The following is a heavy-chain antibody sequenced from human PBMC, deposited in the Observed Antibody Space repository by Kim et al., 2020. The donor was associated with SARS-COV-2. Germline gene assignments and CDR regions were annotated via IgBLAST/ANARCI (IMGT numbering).Heavy chain of an antibody. CDR2: IYSGGGT. Sequence: GGSLRLSCAASGFPSGFSISSNYMNWVRQAPGKGLEWVSLIYSGGGTYYADSVEGRFTISRDNSKNTLYLQMDSLRAEDTAVYYCTRGGYPYFYYYMDV. CDR3: TRGGYPYFYYYMDV. CDR1: GFSISSNY. J-gene: IGHJ6*03. V-gene: IGHV3-53*01. D-gene: IGHD5-12*01.